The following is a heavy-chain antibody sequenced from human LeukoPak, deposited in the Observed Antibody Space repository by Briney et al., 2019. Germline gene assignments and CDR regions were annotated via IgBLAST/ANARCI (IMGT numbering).Heavy chain of an antibody. CDR3: ARDRAAVGENYFDY. CDR1: GFTFSSYA. CDR2: ISSNGGST. Sequence: GGSLRLSCAASGFTFSSYAMHWVRQAPGKGLEYVSAISSNGGSTYYANSVKGRFTISRDNSKNTLYLQMGSLRAEDMAVYYCARDRAAVGENYFDYWGQGTLVTVSS. D-gene: IGHD6-19*01. V-gene: IGHV3-64*01. J-gene: IGHJ4*02.